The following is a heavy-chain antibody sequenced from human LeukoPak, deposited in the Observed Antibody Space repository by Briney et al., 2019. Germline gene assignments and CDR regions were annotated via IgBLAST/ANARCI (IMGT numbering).Heavy chain of an antibody. J-gene: IGHJ6*04. D-gene: IGHD2-2*01. CDR1: GRSFSGYY. CDR3: ARGRVPAAIPYYYYGMDV. V-gene: IGHV4-34*01. Sequence: SETLSLTCAVYGRSFSGYYWRWLRQPPGKGLEWVGEINHSGSTNYNPSLKSRVTISVDTSKNQFSLKLSSVTAADTAVYYWARGRVPAAIPYYYYGMDVWGKGTTVTVSS. CDR2: INHSGST.